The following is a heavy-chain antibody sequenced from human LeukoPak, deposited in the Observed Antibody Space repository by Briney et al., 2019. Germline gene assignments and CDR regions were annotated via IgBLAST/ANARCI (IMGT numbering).Heavy chain of an antibody. Sequence: PSETLSLTCTVSGGSISSGDYYWSWIRQPPGKGLEWIGYIYYSGSTYYNPSLKSRVTISVDTSKNQFSLKLSSVTAADTAVYYCASLYGSGSYQPSSYYYYMDVWGKGTTVTVSS. V-gene: IGHV4-30-4*08. J-gene: IGHJ6*03. CDR1: GGSISSGDYY. D-gene: IGHD3-10*01. CDR3: ASLYGSGSYQPSSYYYYMDV. CDR2: IYYSGST.